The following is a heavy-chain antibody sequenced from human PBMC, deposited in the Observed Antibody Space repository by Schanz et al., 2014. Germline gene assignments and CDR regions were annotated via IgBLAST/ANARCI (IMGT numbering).Heavy chain of an antibody. CDR1: GFTFSAYG. CDR3: AKDPHRDYGGKPQTFDI. J-gene: IGHJ3*02. V-gene: IGHV3-33*06. CDR2: IWFDGNNK. D-gene: IGHD4-17*01. Sequence: QVQLVESGGGVVQPGRSLRLSCAASGFTFSAYGMHWVRQAPGKGVEWVAVIWFDGNNKFYADSVKGRCTISRDNSKNTLYLQMSSLRAEDTALYYCAKDPHRDYGGKPQTFDIWGQGTMVTVSS.